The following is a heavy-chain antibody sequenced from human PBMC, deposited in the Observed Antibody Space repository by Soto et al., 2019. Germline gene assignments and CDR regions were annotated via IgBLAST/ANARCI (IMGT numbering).Heavy chain of an antibody. CDR2: ISWNSGSI. J-gene: IGHJ4*02. CDR3: LAAMVTPSDY. Sequence: GGSLRLSCAASGFTFDDYAMHWVRQAPGKGLEWVSGISWNSGSIGYADSVKGRFTISRDNAKNSLYLQMNSLRAEDTALYYCLAAMVTPSDYWGQGTLVTVSS. CDR1: GFTFDDYA. D-gene: IGHD5-18*01. V-gene: IGHV3-9*01.